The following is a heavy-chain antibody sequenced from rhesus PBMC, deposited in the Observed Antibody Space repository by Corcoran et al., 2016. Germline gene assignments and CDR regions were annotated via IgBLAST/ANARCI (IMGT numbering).Heavy chain of an antibody. V-gene: IGHV2-1*01. CDR2: IYWNDDK. J-gene: IGHJ4*01. CDR1: GFSLSTSGRG. Sequence: QVTLKESGPALVKPTQTLTLTCTFAGFSLSTSGRGVGWIRQPSRKTLEWLAHIYWNDDKYYSTSLKSRLTISKDPSNNQVVLTMTNMDPVDTATYYCARSSEYFDYWGQGVLVTVSS. CDR3: ARSSEYFDY.